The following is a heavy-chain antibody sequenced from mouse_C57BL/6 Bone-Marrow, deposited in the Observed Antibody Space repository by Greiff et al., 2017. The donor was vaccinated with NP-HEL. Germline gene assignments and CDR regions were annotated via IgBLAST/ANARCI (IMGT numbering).Heavy chain of an antibody. CDR1: GYTFTSYW. Sequence: QVQLQQPGAELVKPGASVKMSCKASGYTFTSYWITWVKQRPGQGLEWIGDIYPGSGSTNYNEKFKSKATLTVDTSSSTAYMQLSSLTAEDSAVYYCASGGGNYVWCYFDVWGTGTTVTVSS. D-gene: IGHD2-1*01. V-gene: IGHV1-55*01. CDR2: IYPGSGST. J-gene: IGHJ1*03. CDR3: ASGGGNYVWCYFDV.